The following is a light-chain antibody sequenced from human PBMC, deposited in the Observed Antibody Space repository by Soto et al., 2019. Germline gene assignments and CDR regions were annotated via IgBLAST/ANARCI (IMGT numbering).Light chain of an antibody. CDR2: GYN. Sequence: QSVLTQPPSVSGAPGQRVTISCIGGSSNIGAGYNVHWYQQLPGTAPKLLISGYNNRPSGVPDRFSGSKSGTAASLAITGLQDEDEADYYCQSYDRSLSGSRVVFGGGTKVTVL. V-gene: IGLV1-40*01. CDR3: QSYDRSLSGSRVV. J-gene: IGLJ2*01. CDR1: SSNIGAGYN.